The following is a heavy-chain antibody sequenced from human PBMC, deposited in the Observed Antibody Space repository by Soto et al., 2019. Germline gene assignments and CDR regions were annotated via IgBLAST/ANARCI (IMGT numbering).Heavy chain of an antibody. J-gene: IGHJ4*02. CDR2: INGSGSET. CDR3: ARRARDGRNSAIDF. V-gene: IGHV3-23*01. CDR1: GFTLRSHA. D-gene: IGHD1-1*01. Sequence: EVQLSEPGGGLVQPGGSLRLSCAASGFTLRSHAMNWVRQAPGKGLEWVSDINGSGSETYYGNSVKGRFTTSRDNSKSMSFLQLNSLRGDDTAVYYCARRARDGRNSAIDFWGQGTLVTVSS.